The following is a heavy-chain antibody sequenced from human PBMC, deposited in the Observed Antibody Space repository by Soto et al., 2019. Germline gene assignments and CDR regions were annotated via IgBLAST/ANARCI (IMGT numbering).Heavy chain of an antibody. J-gene: IGHJ4*02. CDR1: GFTFSSYA. V-gene: IGHV3-23*01. Sequence: GGSLRLSCAASGFTFSSYAMSWVRQAPGKGLEWVSAISGSGGSTYYADSVKGRFTISRDNSKNTLYLQMNSLRAEDTAVYYCAKSRVPYYGDYVSNYFDYWGQGTLVTVSS. CDR3: AKSRVPYYGDYVSNYFDY. D-gene: IGHD4-17*01. CDR2: ISGSGGST.